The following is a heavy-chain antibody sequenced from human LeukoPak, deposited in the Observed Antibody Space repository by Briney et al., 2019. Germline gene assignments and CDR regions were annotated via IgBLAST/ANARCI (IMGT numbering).Heavy chain of an antibody. CDR1: GFTFSSYA. CDR2: ISGSGGST. CDR3: AKHPHIVVVPAPFFY. Sequence: GGSLRLSCAASGFTFSSYAMSWVRQAPGKGLEWVSAISGSGGSTYYADSVKGRFAISRDKSKNTLYLQLNSLRAEDTAVYYCAKHPHIVVVPAPFFYWGQGTLVTVSS. D-gene: IGHD2-2*01. J-gene: IGHJ4*02. V-gene: IGHV3-23*01.